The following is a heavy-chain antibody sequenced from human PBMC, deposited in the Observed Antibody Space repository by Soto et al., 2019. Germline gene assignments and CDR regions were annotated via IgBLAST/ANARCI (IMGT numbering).Heavy chain of an antibody. V-gene: IGHV2-5*02. Sequence: QITLKESGPTLVKPTQTLTLTCTFSGLALRTSGMGGGWIRKPPGKALEWLALIYWDDDKRYSPSLKTRLTITKDTSKNQVVLTMTKMDPLDTARYYGAHASGNFSNFDYWGQGTLVIVSS. D-gene: IGHD1-26*01. J-gene: IGHJ4*02. CDR3: AHASGNFSNFDY. CDR2: IYWDDDK. CDR1: GLALRTSGMG.